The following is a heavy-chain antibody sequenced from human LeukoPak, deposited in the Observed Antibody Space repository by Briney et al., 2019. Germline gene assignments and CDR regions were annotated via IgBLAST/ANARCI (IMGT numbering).Heavy chain of an antibody. CDR2: ISGSGGST. CDR1: GCTFSSYA. J-gene: IGHJ6*03. CDR3: AKVGDSSGYPPYYMDV. Sequence: PWGSLRLSCAASGCTFSSYAMSWVRQPPGKGLEWVSAISGSGGSTYYADSVKGRFTISRDNSKNTLYLQMNSLRAEDTAVYYCAKVGDSSGYPPYYMDVWGKGTTVTVSS. D-gene: IGHD3-22*01. V-gene: IGHV3-23*01.